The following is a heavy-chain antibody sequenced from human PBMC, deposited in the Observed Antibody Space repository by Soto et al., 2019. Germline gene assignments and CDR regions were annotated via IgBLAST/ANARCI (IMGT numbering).Heavy chain of an antibody. CDR3: ASLKYCGWYCKSWFDP. D-gene: IGHD6-19*01. CDR2: IIPILGIA. J-gene: IGHJ5*02. Sequence: QVQLVQSGAEVKKPGSSVKVSCKASGGTFSSYTISWVRQAPGQGLEWMGRIIPILGIANYAQKFQGRVTITADKSTSTAYMELSSLRSEDTAVYYYASLKYCGWYCKSWFDPWGQGTLVTVSS. V-gene: IGHV1-69*02. CDR1: GGTFSSYT.